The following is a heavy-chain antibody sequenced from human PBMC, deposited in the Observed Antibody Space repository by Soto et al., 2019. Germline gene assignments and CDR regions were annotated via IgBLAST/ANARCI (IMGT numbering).Heavy chain of an antibody. V-gene: IGHV3-48*01. CDR3: ARPRSSWSHAAFDI. CDR1: GFTFSSYS. D-gene: IGHD6-13*01. CDR2: ISSSSSTI. Sequence: EVQLVESGGGLVQPGGSLRLSCAASGFTFSSYSMNWVRQAPGKGLEWVSYISSSSSTIYYADSVKGRFTISRDNAKNSLYLQMNSLRAEDTAVYYCARPRSSWSHAAFDIWGQGTMVTVSS. J-gene: IGHJ3*02.